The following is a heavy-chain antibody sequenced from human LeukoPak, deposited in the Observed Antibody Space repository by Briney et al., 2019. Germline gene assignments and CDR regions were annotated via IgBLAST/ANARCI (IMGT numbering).Heavy chain of an antibody. Sequence: GGSLRLSCAASGFTFSSYSMNWVRQAPGKGLERVSSICSTSRCIFYADSVKGQFTISRDNAKSSLYLQMNDLRAEDTAVYYCVRHGDTDSCLANWGQGTLVTVSS. J-gene: IGHJ4*02. V-gene: IGHV3-21*01. CDR1: GFTFSSYS. CDR3: VRHGDTDSCLAN. CDR2: ICSTSRCI. D-gene: IGHD2-2*01.